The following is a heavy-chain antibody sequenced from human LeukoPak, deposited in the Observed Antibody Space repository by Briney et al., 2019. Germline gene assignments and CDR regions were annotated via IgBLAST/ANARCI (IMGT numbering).Heavy chain of an antibody. CDR1: GFDFSAYG. V-gene: IGHV3-23*01. D-gene: IGHD2-21*01. J-gene: IGHJ1*01. CDR3: ASVNGDGAEYFQH. CDR2: IGGSGATI. Sequence: PGGSLRLSCAASGFDFSAYGMNGVRRAPGKGLEWVSAIGGSGATIYYADSVKGRFTTPRDISKNTLYLQMNSLRAEDTAVYYCASVNGDGAEYFQHWGQGTLVTVSS.